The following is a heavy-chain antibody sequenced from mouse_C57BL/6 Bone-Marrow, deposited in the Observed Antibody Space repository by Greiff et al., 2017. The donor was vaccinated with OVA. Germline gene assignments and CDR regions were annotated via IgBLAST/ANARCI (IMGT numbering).Heavy chain of an antibody. D-gene: IGHD1-1*01. CDR3: ARRDGSSFDY. J-gene: IGHJ2*01. V-gene: IGHV1-64*01. Sequence: QVQLQQPGAELVKPGASVKLSCKASGYTFTSYWMHWVKQRPGQGLEWIGMIHPTSGSTNYNEKFKSKATLTVDKSSRPAYMQLSSLTSEDSAVYYCARRDGSSFDYWGQGTTLTVSS. CDR1: GYTFTSYW. CDR2: IHPTSGST.